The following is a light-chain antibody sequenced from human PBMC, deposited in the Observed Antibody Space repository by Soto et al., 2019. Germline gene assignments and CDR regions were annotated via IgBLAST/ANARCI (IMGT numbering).Light chain of an antibody. Sequence: QSALTQPPSASGSPGQSVTISCIGTSSDVGGYDSVSWYQQHPGRAPKLIIYDVSNRPSGVSDRFSGSKSGNTASLTISGLQAEDEADYYCNSYTVTTTPGYVFGAGTKVTVL. CDR2: DVS. CDR1: SSDVGGYDS. J-gene: IGLJ1*01. V-gene: IGLV2-14*03. CDR3: NSYTVTTTPGYV.